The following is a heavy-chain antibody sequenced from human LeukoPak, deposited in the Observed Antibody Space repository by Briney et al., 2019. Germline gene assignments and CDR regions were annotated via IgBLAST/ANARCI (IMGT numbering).Heavy chain of an antibody. CDR3: ARERGILRGDAFDL. CDR2: IYSSGNT. Sequence: PSETLSLTCAVYGGSFSTYYWTWIRQPAGKGPEWIGRIYSSGNTNYNPSLESRVTMSIDTSKHQFSLKLTSVTAADTAVYYCARERGILRGDAFDLWGQGTMVTVSS. J-gene: IGHJ3*01. CDR1: GGSFSTYY. D-gene: IGHD1-26*01. V-gene: IGHV4-4*07.